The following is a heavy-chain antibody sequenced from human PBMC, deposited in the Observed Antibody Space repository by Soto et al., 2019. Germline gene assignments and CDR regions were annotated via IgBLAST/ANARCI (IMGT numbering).Heavy chain of an antibody. CDR1: GFTFNIYG. CDR3: SKDQASGQGSFDS. CDR2: ISYDGSNQ. J-gene: IGHJ4*02. V-gene: IGHV3-30*18. Sequence: VKLVESGGGVVQPGGSLRLSCAASGFTFNIYGMHWVRQAPDKGLEWVALISYDGSNQYYADSVKGRFTNSRDNSKNTVFLQMNSLRSDDTAVYYCSKDQASGQGSFDSWGQGTLVTVSS.